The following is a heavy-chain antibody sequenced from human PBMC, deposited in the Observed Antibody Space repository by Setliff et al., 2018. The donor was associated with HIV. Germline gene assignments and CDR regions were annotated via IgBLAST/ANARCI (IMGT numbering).Heavy chain of an antibody. V-gene: IGHV4-61*05. Sequence: SETLSLTCTVCGGSISSGSYSWTWIRQPPGKGLEWLGYVSYMGSTTYNPSLKSRVTISVDKSKNQFSLKLSSVTAADTGVYYCAGGSGSSKDYWGQGTLVTSPQ. J-gene: IGHJ4*02. D-gene: IGHD1-26*01. CDR3: AGGSGSSKDY. CDR2: VSYMGST. CDR1: GGSISSGSYS.